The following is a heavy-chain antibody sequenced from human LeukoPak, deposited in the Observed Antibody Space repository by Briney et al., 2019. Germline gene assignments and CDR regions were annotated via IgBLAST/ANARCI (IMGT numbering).Heavy chain of an antibody. CDR2: ISYDGSTK. CDR1: GFTFSTYG. V-gene: IGHV3-30*03. J-gene: IGHJ3*02. Sequence: GGSLRLSCTASGFTFSTYGMHWVRQAPGKGLEWVTLISYDGSTKYYSDSVKGRFTLSRDNSKNTLYLQMNSLRAEDTAVYYCARDGGITIFGVVNDAFDIWGQGTMVTVSS. D-gene: IGHD3-3*01. CDR3: ARDGGITIFGVVNDAFDI.